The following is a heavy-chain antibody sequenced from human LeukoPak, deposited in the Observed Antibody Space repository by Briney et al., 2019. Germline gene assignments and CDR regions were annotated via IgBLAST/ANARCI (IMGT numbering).Heavy chain of an antibody. J-gene: IGHJ4*02. Sequence: GGSLRLSCAASGFTVSGNYMSWVRQAPGKGLEWVSVIYSGGSTYYADSVKGRFTISRDTSKNTLYLQMNSLRAEDTAVYYCARAIAVAAHFDYWGQGTLVTVSS. D-gene: IGHD6-19*01. V-gene: IGHV3-53*01. CDR3: ARAIAVAAHFDY. CDR1: GFTVSGNY. CDR2: IYSGGST.